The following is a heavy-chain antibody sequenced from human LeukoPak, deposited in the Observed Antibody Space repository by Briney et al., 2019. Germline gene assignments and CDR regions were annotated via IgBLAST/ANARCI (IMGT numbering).Heavy chain of an antibody. CDR2: ISSSGSTI. Sequence: PGGSLRLSCAASGFTFSSYEMNWVRQAPRKGLEWVSYISSSGSTIYYADSVKGRFTISRDNAKNSLYLQMNSLRAEDTAVYYCAASIPFSNSYYYYYYMDVWGKGTTVTVSS. J-gene: IGHJ6*03. D-gene: IGHD2/OR15-2a*01. CDR1: GFTFSSYE. CDR3: AASIPFSNSYYYYYYMDV. V-gene: IGHV3-48*03.